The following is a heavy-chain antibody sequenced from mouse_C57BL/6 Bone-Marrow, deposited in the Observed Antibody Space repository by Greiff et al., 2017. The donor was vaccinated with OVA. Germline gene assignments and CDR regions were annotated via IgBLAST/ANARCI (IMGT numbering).Heavy chain of an antibody. CDR3: TRITTVVATGDY. Sequence: EVKVEESGGGLVQPGGSMKLSCVASGFTFSNYWMNWVRQSPEKGLEWVAQIRLKSDNYATHYAESVKGRFTISRDDSKSSVYLQMNNLRAEDTGIYYCTRITTVVATGDYWGQGTTLTVSS. J-gene: IGHJ2*01. D-gene: IGHD1-1*01. CDR1: GFTFSNYW. CDR2: IRLKSDNYAT. V-gene: IGHV6-3*01.